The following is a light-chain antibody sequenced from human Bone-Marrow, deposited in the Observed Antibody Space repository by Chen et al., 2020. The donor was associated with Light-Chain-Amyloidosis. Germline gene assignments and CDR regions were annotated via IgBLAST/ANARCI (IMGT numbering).Light chain of an antibody. CDR3: QSADSSGTYEVI. Sequence: SYELTQPPSVSVSPGQTARITCSGDDLPKKYAYRYQQKPGQAPVLVVHRDTERPSGISERFSGSSTGTTATLTISGVQAEDEADYHCQSADSSGTYEVIFGGGTKLTVL. J-gene: IGLJ2*01. CDR1: DLPKKY. V-gene: IGLV3-25*03. CDR2: RDT.